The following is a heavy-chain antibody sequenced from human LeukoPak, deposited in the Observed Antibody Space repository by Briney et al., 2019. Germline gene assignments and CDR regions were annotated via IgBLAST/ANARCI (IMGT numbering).Heavy chain of an antibody. D-gene: IGHD6-6*01. Sequence: ASVKVSCKVSGYTLTELSMHWVRQAPGKGLEWMGGFDPEDGETIYAQKFQGRVTITADKSTSTAYMELSSLRSEDTAVYYCELTYYWGQGTLVTVSS. CDR2: FDPEDGET. CDR3: ELTYY. J-gene: IGHJ4*02. CDR1: GYTLTELS. V-gene: IGHV1-24*01.